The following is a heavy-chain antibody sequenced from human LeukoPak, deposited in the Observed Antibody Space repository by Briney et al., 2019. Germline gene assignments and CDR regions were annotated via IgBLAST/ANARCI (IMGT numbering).Heavy chain of an antibody. V-gene: IGHV3-30*18. J-gene: IGHJ6*02. D-gene: IGHD3-16*01. Sequence: GGSLRLSCAASGFTFSSYGMHWLRQPPAKGLEGVAVISYDGSNKYYADSVKGRFTISRDNSKNTMYLQMNSMRSEDTAVYYCAKELGARDGMDVWGQGTTVTVSS. CDR1: GFTFSSYG. CDR3: AKELGARDGMDV. CDR2: ISYDGSNK.